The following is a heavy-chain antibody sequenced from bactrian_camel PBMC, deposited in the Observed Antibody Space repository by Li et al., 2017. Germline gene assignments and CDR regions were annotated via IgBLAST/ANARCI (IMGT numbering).Heavy chain of an antibody. CDR3: ATDWRGMAWPPHSGDYNY. D-gene: IGHD1*01. CDR2: IYSEDRRS. Sequence: HVQLVESGGGSVQTGGSLRLSCTASLNPDSTYCLGWFHQSPGKEREAVALIYSEDRRSYYVDSVKGRFTISQDNAKNTVYLQMDSLKPEDTAMFYCATDWRGMAWPPHSGDYNYWGQGTQVTVS. CDR1: LNPDSTYC. J-gene: IGHJ4*01. V-gene: IGHV3S1*01.